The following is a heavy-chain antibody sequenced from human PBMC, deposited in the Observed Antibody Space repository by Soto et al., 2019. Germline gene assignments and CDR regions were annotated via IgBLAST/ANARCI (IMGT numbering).Heavy chain of an antibody. CDR2: ISAYNGNT. CDR3: ARVIGYYYRMDV. J-gene: IGHJ6*02. Sequence: QVQLVQSGGEVKKPGASVKVSCKASGYTFTTYDLSWVRQAPGQGLEWMGWISAYNGNTNYAQNLQGRVTMTTDTSTSTEYMELRSLRSDDTAVYYCARVIGYYYRMDVWGQGTTVTVSS. CDR1: GYTFTTYD. V-gene: IGHV1-18*01. D-gene: IGHD3-22*01.